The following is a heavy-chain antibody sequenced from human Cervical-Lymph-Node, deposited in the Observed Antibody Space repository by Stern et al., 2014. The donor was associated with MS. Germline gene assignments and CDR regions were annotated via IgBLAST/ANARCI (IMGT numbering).Heavy chain of an antibody. CDR1: GYIFTGYY. D-gene: IGHD2-21*02. V-gene: IGHV1-2*02. Sequence: QVQLVQSGAEVKMPGTSVTVSCKTSGYIFTGYYMHWVRQAPGQGLEWMGWITPDSVYTNCAENFRGRVTMTTDAALSPAYMELSNVRPDDTAVFCCARDSAFGVTPGTHAFDLWGQGTIVTVSS. CDR2: ITPDSVYT. J-gene: IGHJ3*01. CDR3: ARDSAFGVTPGTHAFDL.